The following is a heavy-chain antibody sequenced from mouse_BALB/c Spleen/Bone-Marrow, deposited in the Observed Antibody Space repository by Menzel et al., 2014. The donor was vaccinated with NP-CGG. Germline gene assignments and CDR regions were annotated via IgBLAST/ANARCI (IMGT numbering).Heavy chain of an antibody. CDR1: GFTFTSYG. CDR2: INSNGGST. CDR3: ARDGYYGVCALEY. Sequence: EVKLVESGGGLVQPGGSLKISCAASGFTFTSYGMSWVRQTPDQRLELVATINSNGGSTYYPDSVKGRFTISRDNTKNTLYLQMSSRESEDTARYYCARDGYYGVCALEYWGQGTPVTVSS. D-gene: IGHD1-1*01. V-gene: IGHV5-6-3*01. J-gene: IGHJ4*01.